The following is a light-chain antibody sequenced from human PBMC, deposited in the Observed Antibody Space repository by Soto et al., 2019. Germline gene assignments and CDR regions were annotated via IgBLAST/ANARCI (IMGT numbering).Light chain of an antibody. CDR3: QQYDSSPWT. Sequence: EIVLTQSPGTLSLSPGETATLSCRASQSVSSSYLAWYQQEPGQAPRLLIYGASSRTTGIPDRFSGSGSGTDFTLTISRLEPEDFAVYYCQQYDSSPWTFGQGTKVEIK. J-gene: IGKJ1*01. CDR1: QSVSSSY. V-gene: IGKV3-20*01. CDR2: GAS.